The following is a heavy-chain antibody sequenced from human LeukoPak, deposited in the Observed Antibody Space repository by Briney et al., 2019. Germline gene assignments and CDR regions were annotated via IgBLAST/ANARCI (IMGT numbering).Heavy chain of an antibody. Sequence: SETLSLTCTVSGGSISSYYWSWIRQPPGKGLEWIGYIYYSGSTNYNPSLKSRVTISVATSTNQYSLKLRPVTTADTAVYYCARLRRRDAFDIWGQGTMVTVSA. CDR3: ARLRRRDAFDI. V-gene: IGHV4-59*08. D-gene: IGHD6-6*01. CDR2: IYYSGST. CDR1: GGSISSYY. J-gene: IGHJ3*02.